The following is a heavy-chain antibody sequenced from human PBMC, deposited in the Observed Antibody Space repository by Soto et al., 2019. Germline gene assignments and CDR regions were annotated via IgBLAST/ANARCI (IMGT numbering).Heavy chain of an antibody. D-gene: IGHD3-22*01. CDR2: IYYSGST. Sequence: SETLSLTCTVSGGSISSGGYYWSWIRQHPGKGLEWIGYIYYSGSTNYNPSLKSRVTMSVDTSKNQFSLKVRSVTAADTAVYFCASNGYDYPNWFDPWGQGTLVTVSS. CDR1: GGSISSGGYY. J-gene: IGHJ5*02. V-gene: IGHV4-61*08. CDR3: ASNGYDYPNWFDP.